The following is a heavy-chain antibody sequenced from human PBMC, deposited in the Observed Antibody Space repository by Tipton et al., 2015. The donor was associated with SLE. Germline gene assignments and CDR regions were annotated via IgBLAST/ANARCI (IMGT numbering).Heavy chain of an antibody. D-gene: IGHD3-22*01. CDR1: GGSISSSSYY. J-gene: IGHJ3*02. V-gene: IGHV4-39*01. Sequence: TLSLTCTVSGGSISSSSYYWGWIRQPPGKGLEWIGRIYYSGSTYCNPSLKSRVTISVDTSKNHFSLKVSSVTAADTAVYYCARHPVYYDSRSGAFDIWGQGTMVTVSS. CDR3: ARHPVYYDSRSGAFDI. CDR2: IYYSGST.